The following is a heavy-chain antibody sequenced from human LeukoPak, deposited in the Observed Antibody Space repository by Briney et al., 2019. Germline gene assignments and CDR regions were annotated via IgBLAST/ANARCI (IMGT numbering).Heavy chain of an antibody. J-gene: IGHJ4*02. D-gene: IGHD1-1*01. V-gene: IGHV3-15*01. CDR2: IKSKTDGGTT. Sequence: EWVVRIKSKTDGGTTDYAAPVKGRFTISRDDSKNTLYLQMNSLKTEDTAVYYCTTAWTDAFWGQGTLVTVSS. CDR3: TTAWTDAF.